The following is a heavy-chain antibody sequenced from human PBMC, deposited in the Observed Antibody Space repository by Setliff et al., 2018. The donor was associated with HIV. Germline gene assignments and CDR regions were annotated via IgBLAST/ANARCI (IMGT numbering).Heavy chain of an antibody. V-gene: IGHV4-4*07. Sequence: SETLSLTCTVSGGSISSYYWSWIRQPAGKGLEWIGHIYTSGSTNYNPSLKSRVTMSVDTSKTQFSLKLSSVTAADTAVYYCARVSSTYWYSIFRNYYYHMGVWGKGTTVTVSS. CDR2: IYTSGST. CDR3: ARVSSTYWYSIFRNYYYHMGV. CDR1: GGSISSYY. D-gene: IGHD2-8*02. J-gene: IGHJ6*03.